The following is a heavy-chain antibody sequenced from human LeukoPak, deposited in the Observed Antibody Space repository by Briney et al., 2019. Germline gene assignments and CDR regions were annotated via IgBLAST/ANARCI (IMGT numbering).Heavy chain of an antibody. CDR3: AREKYSSGWSKAYYFDY. CDR1: GVSISSYY. Sequence: SETLSLTCTVSGVSISSYYWSWIRQPPGKGLEWIGYIYYSGSTNYNPSLKSRVTISVDTSKNQFSLKLSSVTAADTAVYYCAREKYSSGWSKAYYFDYWGQGTLLTVSS. J-gene: IGHJ4*02. V-gene: IGHV4-59*12. CDR2: IYYSGST. D-gene: IGHD6-19*01.